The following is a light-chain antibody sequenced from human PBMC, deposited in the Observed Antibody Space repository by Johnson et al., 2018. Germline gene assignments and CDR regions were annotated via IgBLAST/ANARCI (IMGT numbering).Light chain of an antibody. CDR1: SSNIGNNY. V-gene: IGLV1-51*02. CDR3: GTWDSSLSAGNV. Sequence: QSVLTQPPSVSAAPGQKVTISCSGSSSNIGNNYVSWYQQLPGTAPKLLIYENNKRPSGIPDRFSGSKSGTSATLGITGLQTGDEADYYCGTWDSSLSAGNVSGTGTKFTAL. CDR2: ENN. J-gene: IGLJ1*01.